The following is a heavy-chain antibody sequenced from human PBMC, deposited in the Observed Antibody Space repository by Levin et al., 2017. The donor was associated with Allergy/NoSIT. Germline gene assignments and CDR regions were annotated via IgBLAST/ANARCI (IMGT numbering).Heavy chain of an antibody. V-gene: IGHV3-7*01. CDR3: ARNRGGDY. CDR2: INQDGSEK. J-gene: IGHJ4*02. CDR1: GFTITNYW. Sequence: GGSLRLSCAASGFTITNYWMSWVRQAPGKGLEWVANINQDGSEKYYVDSVKGRFTISRDSAKNSLYLQMNSLRGEDTALYYCARNRGGDYWGQGTLVTVSS. D-gene: IGHD3-10*01.